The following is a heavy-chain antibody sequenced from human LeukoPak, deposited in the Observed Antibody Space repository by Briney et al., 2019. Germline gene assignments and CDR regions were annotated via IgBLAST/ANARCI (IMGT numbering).Heavy chain of an antibody. V-gene: IGHV1-46*04. Sequence: ASVKVSCKASGYTFTSHYMHWVRQAPGQGLEWMGVINPTGSTTTYAKKLQGRVIMTRDTSTNTDYMELSNLRSEGTAVYYCARDNSVGDIAWWFDPWGQGTLVTVSS. CDR3: ARDNSVGDIAWWFDP. CDR1: GYTFTSHY. J-gene: IGHJ5*02. D-gene: IGHD3-10*01. CDR2: INPTGSTT.